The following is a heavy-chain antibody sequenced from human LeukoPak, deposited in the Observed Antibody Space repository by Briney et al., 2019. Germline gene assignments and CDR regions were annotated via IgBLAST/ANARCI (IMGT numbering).Heavy chain of an antibody. D-gene: IGHD2-2*01. V-gene: IGHV3-23*01. Sequence: PGGSLRLSCAASGISFSTYVMAWVRQAPGKGLECVSAISGSGGDSYYADSVKGRFTISRDNSKNTLYLQMNSLRAEDTAVYYCAKEPNYCSSTSCYSGYYYGMDVWGQGTTVTVSS. CDR1: GISFSTYV. J-gene: IGHJ6*02. CDR3: AKEPNYCSSTSCYSGYYYGMDV. CDR2: ISGSGGDS.